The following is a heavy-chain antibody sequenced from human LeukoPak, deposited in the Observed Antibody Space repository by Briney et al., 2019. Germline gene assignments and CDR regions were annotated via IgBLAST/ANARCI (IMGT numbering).Heavy chain of an antibody. Sequence: ASVKVSCKASGYTFTSYDINWVRQATGQGLEWMGWMNPNSGNTGYAQKFQGRVTMTRNTSISTAYMELGSLRSEDTAVYYCARWLATIFNYYYGMDVWGQGTTVTVSS. J-gene: IGHJ6*02. CDR3: ARWLATIFNYYYGMDV. CDR2: MNPNSGNT. D-gene: IGHD5-12*01. CDR1: GYTFTSYD. V-gene: IGHV1-8*01.